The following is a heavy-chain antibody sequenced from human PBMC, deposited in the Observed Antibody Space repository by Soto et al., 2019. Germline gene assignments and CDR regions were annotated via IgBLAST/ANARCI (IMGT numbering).Heavy chain of an antibody. CDR1: GGSISSYY. D-gene: IGHD3-3*01. CDR3: ARDRALDDFWSGYPRGFDP. J-gene: IGHJ5*02. V-gene: IGHV4-59*01. CDR2: IYYSGST. Sequence: TLSLTCTVSGGSISSYYWSWIRQPPGKGLEWIGYIYYSGSTNFNPSLKSRVTISVDTSKNQFSLKLSSVTAADTAVYYCARDRALDDFWSGYPRGFDPWGQGTLVTVSS.